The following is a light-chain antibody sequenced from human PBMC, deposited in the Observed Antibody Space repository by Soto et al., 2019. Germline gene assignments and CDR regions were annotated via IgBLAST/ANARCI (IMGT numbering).Light chain of an antibody. CDR1: QSVSTY. CDR2: DAS. Sequence: EILFTQSPATLSLSPGERATLSCRASQSVSTYLAWYQQKPGQAPRLLIYDASNRASGIPARLSGSGSGTDFTLTIRSLEPEDFAVYYCQQRSNSWTFGQGTKVDIK. V-gene: IGKV3-11*01. J-gene: IGKJ1*01. CDR3: QQRSNSWT.